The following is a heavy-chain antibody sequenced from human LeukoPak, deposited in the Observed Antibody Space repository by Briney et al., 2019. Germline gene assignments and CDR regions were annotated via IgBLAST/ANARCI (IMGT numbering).Heavy chain of an antibody. Sequence: PGGSLRLSCAASGFTFSSYVMSWVRQAPGKGPEWVSTISGSGGSTYYADSVKGRFTISRDNFKKTLYLETDSLRAEDTGVYYCAKSDYGDYDAFDVWGQGTMVTVSS. CDR1: GFTFSSYV. CDR3: AKSDYGDYDAFDV. J-gene: IGHJ3*01. CDR2: ISGSGGST. V-gene: IGHV3-23*01. D-gene: IGHD4-17*01.